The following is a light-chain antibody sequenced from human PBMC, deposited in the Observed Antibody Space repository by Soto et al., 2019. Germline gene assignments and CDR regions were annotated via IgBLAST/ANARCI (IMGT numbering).Light chain of an antibody. Sequence: EIVLTQSPGTLSLSPGQRATLSCSATQPVSSNYVAWYQQKPGQAPRLLIYGATSTATGIPDRFRGSGSGTEFTLTISRLDPEDLAVYYGQQYVSSPWTFGQGTKVEIK. V-gene: IGKV3-20*01. CDR2: GAT. CDR1: QPVSSNY. J-gene: IGKJ1*01. CDR3: QQYVSSPWT.